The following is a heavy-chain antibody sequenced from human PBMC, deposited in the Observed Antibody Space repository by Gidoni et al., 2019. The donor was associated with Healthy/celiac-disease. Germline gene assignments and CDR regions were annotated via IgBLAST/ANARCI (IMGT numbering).Heavy chain of an antibody. CDR1: GFTLTRSA. V-gene: IGHV1-58*01. Sequence: QMQLVQSGPEVKRPGTSVKVSYKASGFTLTRSAVQWVRQARGQRLEWIGRIVVGSGNTNYAQNFQKRVTITRDMSASTAYMELSSLRSEDTAVYYCAADIGGSYYLDYWGQGTLVTVSS. CDR2: IVVGSGNT. D-gene: IGHD1-26*01. J-gene: IGHJ4*02. CDR3: AADIGGSYYLDY.